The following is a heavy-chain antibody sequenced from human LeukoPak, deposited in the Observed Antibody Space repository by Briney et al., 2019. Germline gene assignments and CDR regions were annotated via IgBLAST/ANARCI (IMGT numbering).Heavy chain of an antibody. D-gene: IGHD3-10*01. CDR1: GYTFTSYD. Sequence: ASVKVSCKASGYTFTSYDINWVRQATGQGLEWMGWMNPNSGNTGYAQKFQGRVTITRNTSISTAYMELSRLRSDDTAVYYCASIFGSGSYYNWDYFDYWGQGTLVTVSS. J-gene: IGHJ4*02. CDR2: MNPNSGNT. V-gene: IGHV1-8*03. CDR3: ASIFGSGSYYNWDYFDY.